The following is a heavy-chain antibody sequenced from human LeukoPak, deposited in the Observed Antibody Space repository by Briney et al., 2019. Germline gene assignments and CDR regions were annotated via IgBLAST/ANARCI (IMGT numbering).Heavy chain of an antibody. CDR1: GFTFSSYG. D-gene: IGHD6-19*01. CDR2: ISYDGSNK. J-gene: IGHJ4*02. Sequence: PGRSLRLSCAASGFTFSSYGMHWVRQAPGKGLEWVAVISYDGSNKYYADSVKGRFIISRDNSKNTLYLQMNSLRAEDTAVYYCAKDHRYSSGWDYFDYWGQGTLVTVSS. CDR3: AKDHRYSSGWDYFDY. V-gene: IGHV3-30*18.